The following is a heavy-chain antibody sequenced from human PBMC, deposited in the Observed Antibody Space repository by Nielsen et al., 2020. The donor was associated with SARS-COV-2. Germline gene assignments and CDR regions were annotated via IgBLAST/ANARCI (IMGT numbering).Heavy chain of an antibody. CDR3: ARGHFRPWIKLFDY. J-gene: IGHJ4*02. CDR1: GFTFSDYY. D-gene: IGHD5-12*01. V-gene: IGHV4-34*01. Sequence: GSLRLSCAASGFTFSDYYMSWIRQPPGKGLEWIGEINHSGSTNYNPSLKSRVTISVDTSKNQFSLKLSSVTAADMAVYYCARGHFRPWIKLFDYWGQVTLVTVSS. CDR2: INHSGST.